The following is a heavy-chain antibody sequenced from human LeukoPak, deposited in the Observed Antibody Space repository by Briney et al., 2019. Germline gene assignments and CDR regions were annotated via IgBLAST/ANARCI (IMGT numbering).Heavy chain of an antibody. CDR1: GGSISSSSYY. CDR2: IYYSGST. J-gene: IGHJ4*02. D-gene: IGHD2-15*01. Sequence: SETLSLTCTVSGGSISSSSYYWGWIRQPPGKGLEWIGSIYYSGSTYYNPSLKSRVTISVYTSKNQFSLKLSSVTAADTAVYYCARDAPATPASYFAYWGQGTLVTVSS. V-gene: IGHV4-39*07. CDR3: ARDAPATPASYFAY.